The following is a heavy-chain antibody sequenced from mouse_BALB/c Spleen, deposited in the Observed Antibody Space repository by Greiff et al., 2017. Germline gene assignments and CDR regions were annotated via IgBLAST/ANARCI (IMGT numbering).Heavy chain of an antibody. J-gene: IGHJ2*01. CDR1: GFTFSSYA. Sequence: EVQLVESGGGLVKPGGSPKLSCAASGFTFSSYAMSWVRQSPEKRLEWVAEISSGGSYTYYPDTVTGRFTISRDNAKNTLYLEMSSLRSEDTAMYYCAIMVYDVYFDYWGQGTTLTVSS. V-gene: IGHV5-9-4*01. D-gene: IGHD2-14*01. CDR2: ISSGGSYT. CDR3: AIMVYDVYFDY.